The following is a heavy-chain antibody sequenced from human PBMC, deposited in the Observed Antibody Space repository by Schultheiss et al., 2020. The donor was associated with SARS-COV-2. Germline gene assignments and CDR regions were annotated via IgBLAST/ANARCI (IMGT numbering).Heavy chain of an antibody. CDR1: GGSISSYY. J-gene: IGHJ6*03. Sequence: SETLCLTCTVSGGSISSYYWSWIRQPPGKGLEWIGEINHSGSTYYNPSLKSRVTMSVDTSKNQFSLKLSSVTAADTAVYYCARDRSIAAAGPNYYYYMDVWGKGTTVTVSS. CDR2: INHSGST. V-gene: IGHV4-34*01. CDR3: ARDRSIAAAGPNYYYYMDV. D-gene: IGHD6-13*01.